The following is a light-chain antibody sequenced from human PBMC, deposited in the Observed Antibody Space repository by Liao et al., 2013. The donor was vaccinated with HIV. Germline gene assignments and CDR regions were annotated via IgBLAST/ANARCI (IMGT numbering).Light chain of an antibody. Sequence: SYEMIQPPSVSVSPGETASISCSGEKLGDKFVCWYQHKPGQSPVLVIYQDNQRPSGIPERFSGSNSGNTATLTISGTQAMDEADYYCQAWDSSPVFGGGTKLTVL. V-gene: IGLV3-1*01. CDR3: QAWDSSPV. J-gene: IGLJ2*01. CDR2: QDN. CDR1: KLGDKF.